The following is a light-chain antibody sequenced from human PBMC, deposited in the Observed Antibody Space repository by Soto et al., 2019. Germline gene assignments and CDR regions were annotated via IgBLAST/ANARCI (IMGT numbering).Light chain of an antibody. V-gene: IGKV1-39*01. CDR3: QQSYSTPHT. CDR1: ESIKNY. CDR2: AAS. Sequence: DIQMTQSPSSLSASVGGKITITCRASESIKNYLNWYQQKPGGAPKLLIYAASTLQSGTPSRFSGSGSGTDFTLTISSLQPEDFATYYCQQSYSTPHTSGHGTNLEI. J-gene: IGKJ2*01.